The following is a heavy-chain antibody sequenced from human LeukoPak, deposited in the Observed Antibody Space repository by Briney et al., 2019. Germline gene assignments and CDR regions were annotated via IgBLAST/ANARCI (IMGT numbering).Heavy chain of an antibody. V-gene: IGHV1-8*01. Sequence: ASVKVSCMASGYTFTDYYLNWVRQATGQGLEWLGWMNPNSGNTGYAQMFRGRVTMTRDTSITTAYMELSSLRSEDTAVYYCVRGGGYYDRSRKYFIRPPQYWGQGTLVTVSS. CDR1: GYTFTDYY. J-gene: IGHJ4*02. D-gene: IGHD3-22*01. CDR3: VRGGGYYDRSRKYFIRPPQY. CDR2: MNPNSGNT.